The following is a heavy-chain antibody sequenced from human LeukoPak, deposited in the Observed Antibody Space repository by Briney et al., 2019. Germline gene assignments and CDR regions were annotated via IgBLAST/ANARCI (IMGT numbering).Heavy chain of an antibody. CDR1: GFTFSTYW. V-gene: IGHV3-74*01. Sequence: GGSLRLSCAASGFTFSTYWMHWVRQAPGKGLVWVSRITSDGSSTSYADSVKGRFTISRDNAKNTLYLQMNSLRAEDTAVYYCARGYSGSYRVDYWGQGTLVTVSS. CDR2: ITSDGSST. D-gene: IGHD1-26*01. J-gene: IGHJ4*02. CDR3: ARGYSGSYRVDY.